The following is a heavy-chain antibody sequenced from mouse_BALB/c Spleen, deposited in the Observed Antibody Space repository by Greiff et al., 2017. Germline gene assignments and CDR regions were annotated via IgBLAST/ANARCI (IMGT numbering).Heavy chain of an antibody. CDR3: ARGGAYYYGRSYYWYFDV. J-gene: IGHJ1*01. CDR1: GFTFSSYG. Sequence: EVHLVESGGDLVKPGGSLKLSCAASGFTFSSYGMSWVRQTPDKRLEWVATISSGGSYTYYPDSVKGRFTISRDNAKNTLYLQMSSLKSENTAMYYCARGGAYYYGRSYYWYFDVWGAGTTVTVSS. V-gene: IGHV5-6*01. CDR2: ISSGGSYT. D-gene: IGHD1-1*01.